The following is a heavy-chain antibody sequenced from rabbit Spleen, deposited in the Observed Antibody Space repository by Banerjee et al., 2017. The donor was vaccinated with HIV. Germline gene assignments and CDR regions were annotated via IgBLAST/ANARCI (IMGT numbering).Heavy chain of an antibody. CDR3: AIATMTMVITDL. CDR1: GFTISSSYY. V-gene: IGHV1S40*01. D-gene: IGHD2-1*01. CDR2: IYGGSSGST. Sequence: QSLEESGGDLVKPGASLTLTCTGSGFTISSSYYMCWVRQAPGKGLEWIACIYGGSSGSTYYASWAKGRFTISKTSSTTVTLQMTGLTAADTATYFCAIATMTMVITDLWGPGTLVTVS. J-gene: IGHJ4*01.